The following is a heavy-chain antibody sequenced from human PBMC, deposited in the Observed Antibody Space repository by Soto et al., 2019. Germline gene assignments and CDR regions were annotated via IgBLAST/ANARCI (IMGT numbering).Heavy chain of an antibody. CDR1: GGTFSSHA. CDR2: IIPIFGTA. CDR3: ARERIEDIVVVPAALRVEDWFDP. J-gene: IGHJ5*02. V-gene: IGHV1-69*13. Sequence: SVNVPCNAAGGTFSSHAISWVRQAPGQGPAWLGGIIPIFGTANYAQKVQGSVTSTADESTSTVYLERSSLRSEDTAVYYCARERIEDIVVVPAALRVEDWFDPWGQGTLVTVSS. D-gene: IGHD2-2*01.